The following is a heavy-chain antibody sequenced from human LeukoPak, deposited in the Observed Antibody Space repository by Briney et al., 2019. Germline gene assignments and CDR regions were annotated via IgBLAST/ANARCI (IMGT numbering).Heavy chain of an antibody. J-gene: IGHJ4*02. Sequence: GGSLRLSCEGSGFNFGGYSMSWVRQAPGKGLEWVSGILSGGGSTYYADAVKGRFTISRDNSRSTLYLQMNSLRVEDTAVYYCAKDAIYGDGYWEFDYWGQGNLVTVS. CDR3: AKDAIYGDGYWEFDY. CDR1: GFNFGGYS. D-gene: IGHD5-24*01. V-gene: IGHV3-23*01. CDR2: ILSGGGST.